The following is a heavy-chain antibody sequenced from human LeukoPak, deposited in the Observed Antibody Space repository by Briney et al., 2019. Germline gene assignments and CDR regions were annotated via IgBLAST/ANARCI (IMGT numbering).Heavy chain of an antibody. Sequence: AASVKVSCKASGGTFSSYAISWVRQAPGQGLEWMGGIIPIFGTANYAQKFQGRVTITADASTSTAYMELSSLRSEDTAVYYCARDFYGPRNWFDPWGQGTLVTVSS. CDR2: IIPIFGTA. V-gene: IGHV1-69*13. CDR3: ARDFYGPRNWFDP. CDR1: GGTFSSYA. J-gene: IGHJ5*02. D-gene: IGHD3-10*01.